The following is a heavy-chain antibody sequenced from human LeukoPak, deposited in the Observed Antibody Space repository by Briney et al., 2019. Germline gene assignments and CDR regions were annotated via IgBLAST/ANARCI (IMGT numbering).Heavy chain of an antibody. CDR3: AKDFTSIPAAGDY. J-gene: IGHJ4*02. V-gene: IGHV3-9*01. Sequence: GGSLRLSCAASGFTFDDYAMHWVRQAPGKGLEWVSGISWNSGSIGYADSVKGRFTISRDNAKNSLYLQMNSLRAEDTALYYCAKDFTSIPAAGDYWGQGTLGTVSS. CDR2: ISWNSGSI. CDR1: GFTFDDYA. D-gene: IGHD6-25*01.